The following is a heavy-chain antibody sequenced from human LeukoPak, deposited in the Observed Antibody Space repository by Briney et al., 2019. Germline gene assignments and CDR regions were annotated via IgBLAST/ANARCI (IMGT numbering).Heavy chain of an antibody. CDR3: AKQSLLLRGPLLIYYFDF. Sequence: GGSLRLSCSASDFSFTTYTMSWVRQAPGKGLEWVSSISGGDPTTYYADSVKGRFTISRDNSKNTLYLQMNSLRAEDTAIYYCAKQSLLLRGPLLIYYFDFWGQGTLVTVSS. CDR1: DFSFTTYT. V-gene: IGHV3-23*01. CDR2: ISGGDPTT. D-gene: IGHD3-10*01. J-gene: IGHJ4*02.